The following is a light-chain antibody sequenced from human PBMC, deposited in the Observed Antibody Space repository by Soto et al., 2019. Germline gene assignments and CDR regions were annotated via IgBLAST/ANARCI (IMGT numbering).Light chain of an antibody. Sequence: DIQMTQSPSTLSASVGDRVTITCRASQSISSWLAWYQQKPGKAPKLLIYDASSLESGVTSRFSGCGSGTEFTLTISSLQPDDFATYYCQQYNSYSTFGQGTKVEIK. CDR1: QSISSW. J-gene: IGKJ1*01. CDR3: QQYNSYST. CDR2: DAS. V-gene: IGKV1-5*01.